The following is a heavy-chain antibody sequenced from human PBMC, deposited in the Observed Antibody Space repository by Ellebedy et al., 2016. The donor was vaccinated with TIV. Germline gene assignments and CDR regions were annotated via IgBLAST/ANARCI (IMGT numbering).Heavy chain of an antibody. CDR1: GFNSSAHG. CDR3: ARDRTTGDLVDFFVLDV. Sequence: GESLKISCEASGFNSSAHGMHWVRQAPGKGFEWVASLLYGGSQHFYGDSVKGRTLISRDISKNSVYLHMHGLRRDDTAVYYCARDRTTGDLVDFFVLDVWGQGTPLTVSS. D-gene: IGHD2-15*01. V-gene: IGHV3-30*03. CDR2: LLYGGSQH. J-gene: IGHJ6*02.